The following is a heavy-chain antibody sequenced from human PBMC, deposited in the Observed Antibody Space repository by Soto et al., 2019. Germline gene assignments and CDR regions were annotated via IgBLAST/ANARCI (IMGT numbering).Heavy chain of an antibody. Sequence: SDTLSLTCTVSGGSVSSGSNYWSWIRQPPGKGLEWIGYIYYSGSTNYNPSLKSRVTISVDTSKNQFSLKLSSVTAADTAVYYCARLNPRRYFDYSAQRTLGTLST. CDR1: GGSVSSGSNY. CDR3: ARLNPRRYFDY. V-gene: IGHV4-61*01. J-gene: IGHJ4*02. CDR2: IYYSGST.